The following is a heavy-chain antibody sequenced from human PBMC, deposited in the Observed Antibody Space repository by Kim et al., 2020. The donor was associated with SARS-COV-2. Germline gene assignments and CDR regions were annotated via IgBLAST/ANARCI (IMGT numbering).Heavy chain of an antibody. Sequence: AKKFQGRVTMTEDTSTDTAYMELSSLRSEDTAVYYCARMSGYDSIYGMDVWGQGTTVTVSS. D-gene: IGHD5-12*01. V-gene: IGHV1-24*01. J-gene: IGHJ6*02. CDR3: ARMSGYDSIYGMDV.